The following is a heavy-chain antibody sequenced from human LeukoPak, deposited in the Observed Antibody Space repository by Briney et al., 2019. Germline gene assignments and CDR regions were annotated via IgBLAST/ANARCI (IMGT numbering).Heavy chain of an antibody. J-gene: IGHJ4*02. V-gene: IGHV3-23*01. CDR3: AKDSSLFEGNLFYFDY. CDR2: ISGSGGST. Sequence: GGSLRLSCAASGFTFSSYAMSWVRQAPGKGLEWVSAISGSGGSTYYADSVKGRFTIPRDNSKNTLYLQMNSLRAEDTAVYYCAKDSSLFEGNLFYFDYWGQGTLVTVSS. D-gene: IGHD6-6*01. CDR1: GFTFSSYA.